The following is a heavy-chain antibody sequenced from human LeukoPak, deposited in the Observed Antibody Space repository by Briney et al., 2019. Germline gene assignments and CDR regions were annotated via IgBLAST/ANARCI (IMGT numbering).Heavy chain of an antibody. CDR1: GGSISSYY. D-gene: IGHD3-10*01. Sequence: SETLTLTCTVSGGSISSYYWSGIRQPPGKGLEWIGYIYYSGSTNYIPSLKSHVNISVDTSKNQFSLNLSSVTAADTAVYYCARESWNHGSGSLYYYYYMDVWGKGTSVTVSS. J-gene: IGHJ6*03. V-gene: IGHV4-59*01. CDR2: IYYSGST. CDR3: ARESWNHGSGSLYYYYYMDV.